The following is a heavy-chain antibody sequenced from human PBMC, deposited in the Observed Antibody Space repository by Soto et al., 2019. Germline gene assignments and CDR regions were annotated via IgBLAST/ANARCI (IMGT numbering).Heavy chain of an antibody. CDR1: GFTFSSYG. CDR3: ARDCGGDCYYYYYYGMDV. CDR2: IWYDGSNK. J-gene: IGHJ6*02. D-gene: IGHD2-21*02. V-gene: IGHV3-33*01. Sequence: GGSLRLSCAASGFTFSSYGMHWVRQAPGKGLEWVAVIWYDGSNKYYADSVKGRFTISRDNSKNTLYLQMNSLRAEDTAVYYCARDCGGDCYYYYYYGMDVWGQGTTVTVSS.